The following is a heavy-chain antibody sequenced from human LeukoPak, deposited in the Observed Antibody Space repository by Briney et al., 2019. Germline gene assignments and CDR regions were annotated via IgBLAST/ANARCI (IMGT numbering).Heavy chain of an antibody. D-gene: IGHD1/OR15-1a*01. CDR3: ARGHNENNYKSTIDV. CDR1: GDSINTSTW. J-gene: IGHJ3*01. CDR2: IYHSGST. Sequence: SETLSLTCAVSGDSINTSTWWNWVRQPPGKGLEWIGEIYHSGSTNRNPSLKSRVTISVDKTKNQFSLKLSSVTAADTAMYYCARGHNENNYKSTIDVWGQGTMVTVSS. V-gene: IGHV4-4*02.